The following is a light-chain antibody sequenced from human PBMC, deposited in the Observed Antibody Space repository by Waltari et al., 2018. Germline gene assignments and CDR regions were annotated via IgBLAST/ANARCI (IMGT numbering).Light chain of an antibody. J-gene: IGLJ1*01. CDR3: ASWDDFLNGLV. CDR2: GDD. CDR1: GSNIGSNT. Sequence: QSVLTQPPSASETPGQRLTISCSGSGSNIGSNTVSWYRQFPGTASSLVMFGDDQRPSGVPGRFAGSKSGTSASLAISGLQPEDEADYYCASWDDFLNGLVFGSGTKVTVL. V-gene: IGLV1-44*01.